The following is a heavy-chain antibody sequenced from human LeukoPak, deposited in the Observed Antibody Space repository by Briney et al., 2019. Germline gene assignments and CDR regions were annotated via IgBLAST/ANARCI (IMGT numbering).Heavy chain of an antibody. CDR3: TTGDYSDY. CDR2: IKSKTDGGTT. Sequence: KSGGSLRLSCEGSGFSFSSYWMTWVRQAPGKGLEWVGRIKSKTDGGTTDYAAPVKGRFTISRDDSKNTLYLQMNSLKTEDTAVYYCTTGDYSDYWGQGTLVTVSS. V-gene: IGHV3-15*01. J-gene: IGHJ4*02. CDR1: GFSFSSYW.